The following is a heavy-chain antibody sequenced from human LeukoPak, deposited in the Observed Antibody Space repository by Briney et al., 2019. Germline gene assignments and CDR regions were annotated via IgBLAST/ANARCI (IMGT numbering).Heavy chain of an antibody. CDR1: GFIFSSYE. Sequence: SGGSLRLSCAASGFIFSSYEMNWVRQAPGKGLEWVSYISSSGSTIYYADSVKGRFTISRDNAKNSLYLQMNSLRAEDTAVYYCAKDFPLLKSTVKWVSDYYYYYGMDVWGQGTTVTVSS. V-gene: IGHV3-48*03. D-gene: IGHD4-17*01. J-gene: IGHJ6*02. CDR2: ISSSGSTI. CDR3: AKDFPLLKSTVKWVSDYYYYYGMDV.